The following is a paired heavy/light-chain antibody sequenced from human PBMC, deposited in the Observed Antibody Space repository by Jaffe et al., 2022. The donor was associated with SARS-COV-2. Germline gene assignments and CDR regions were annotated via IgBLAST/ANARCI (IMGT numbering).Heavy chain of an antibody. Sequence: QVQLQQWGAGLLKPSETLSLTCAVYGGSFSGYYWSWIRQPPGKGLEWIGEINHSGSTNYNPSLKSRVTISVDTSKNQFSLKLSSVTAADTAVYYCARGLKGYYDYVWGSYRSSWYFDYWGQGTLVTVSS. CDR1: GGSFSGYY. CDR2: INHSGST. D-gene: IGHD3-16*02. CDR3: ARGLKGYYDYVWGSYRSSWYFDY. J-gene: IGHJ4*02. V-gene: IGHV4-34*01.
Light chain of an antibody. CDR2: GKN. J-gene: IGLJ2*01. CDR3: NSRDSSGNHLRV. Sequence: SSELTQDPAVSVALGQTVRITCQGDSLRSYYASWYQQKPGQAPVLVIYGKNNRPSGIPDRFSGSSSGNTASLTITGAQAEDEADYYCNSRDSSGNHLRVFGGGTKLTVL. CDR1: SLRSYY. V-gene: IGLV3-19*01.